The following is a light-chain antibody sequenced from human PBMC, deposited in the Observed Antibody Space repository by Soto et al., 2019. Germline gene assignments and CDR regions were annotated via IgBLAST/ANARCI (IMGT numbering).Light chain of an antibody. CDR1: TGAVTNTHY. CDR2: DTS. Sequence: QAVVTQEPSLTVSPGETVTLTCGSSTGAVTNTHYPYWFQQKPGQTPRTLIYDTSNKHSWTPARFSGSLLGGKAALTLSGAQPEDEAEYYCLLSYRAAYSVFGGGTQLTVL. V-gene: IGLV7-46*01. J-gene: IGLJ7*01. CDR3: LLSYRAAYSV.